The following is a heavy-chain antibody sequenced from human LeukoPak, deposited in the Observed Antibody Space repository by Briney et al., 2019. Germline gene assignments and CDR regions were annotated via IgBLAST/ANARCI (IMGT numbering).Heavy chain of an antibody. CDR2: IYNGGET. D-gene: IGHD3-22*01. CDR1: GFTVSSNY. Sequence: GGSLRLSCAASGFTVSSNYMNWVRQAPGKGLEWVSVIYNGGETYYAGSVKGRFTFSRDNSKNTLYLQMNNLRAEDTAVYYCARDQPIAYWGQGTLVTVSS. J-gene: IGHJ4*02. V-gene: IGHV3-66*01. CDR3: ARDQPIAY.